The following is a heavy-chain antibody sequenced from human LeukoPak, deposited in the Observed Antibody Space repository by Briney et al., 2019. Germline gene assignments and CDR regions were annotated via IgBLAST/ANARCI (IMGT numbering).Heavy chain of an antibody. CDR1: GGTFSSYG. Sequence: GASVKVSCKASGGTFSSYGISWVRQAPGQGLKWMGGIIPIFGTANYAQKFQGRVTITADESTSTAYMELSILRSEDTAVYYCARDHSSGLYYFDYWGQGTLVTVSS. CDR3: ARDHSSGLYYFDY. CDR2: IIPIFGTA. V-gene: IGHV1-69*13. D-gene: IGHD6-19*01. J-gene: IGHJ4*02.